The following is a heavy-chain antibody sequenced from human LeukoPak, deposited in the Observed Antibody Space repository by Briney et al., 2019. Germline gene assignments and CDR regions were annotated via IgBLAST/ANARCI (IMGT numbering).Heavy chain of an antibody. Sequence: SVKVSCKASGDTFINYAISWVRQAPGQGLEWMGGIIPIFDTANYAQNFQGRVTITADESTSTAYMELSSLRSEDTAVYYCARSTYGSGSYSEYYFDYWGQGTLVTVSS. J-gene: IGHJ4*02. CDR2: IIPIFDTA. CDR3: ARSTYGSGSYSEYYFDY. D-gene: IGHD3-10*01. CDR1: GDTFINYA. V-gene: IGHV1-69*01.